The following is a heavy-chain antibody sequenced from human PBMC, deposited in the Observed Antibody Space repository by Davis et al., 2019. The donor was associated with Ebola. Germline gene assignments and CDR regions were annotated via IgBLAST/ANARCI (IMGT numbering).Heavy chain of an antibody. CDR1: GFTFSDYY. CDR3: SGAAPGAFDI. V-gene: IGHV3-11*01. CDR2: ISSSGSTI. D-gene: IGHD6-6*01. Sequence: GESLKISCAASGFTFSDYYMSWIRQAPGKGLEWVSYISSSGSTIYYADSVKGRFTISRDNAKNSLYLQMNSLKTEDTAVYYCSGAAPGAFDIWGQGTMVTVSS. J-gene: IGHJ3*02.